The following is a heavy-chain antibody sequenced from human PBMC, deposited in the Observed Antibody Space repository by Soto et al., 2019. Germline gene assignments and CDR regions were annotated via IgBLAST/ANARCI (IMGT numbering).Heavy chain of an antibody. CDR1: GFSFSGYA. V-gene: IGHV3-23*01. D-gene: IGHD1-26*01. Sequence: EVQLLEFGGGVGKPGGSLRLSCAATGFSFSGYAMSWVRQAAGKGLEWVSTISGSGASTFYADSVKGRFTISRDNSKNTCYLQINSLRAEDTAVYYCAKNSKGYSGSYFDYWGQGTLVTVSS. CDR3: AKNSKGYSGSYFDY. J-gene: IGHJ4*02. CDR2: ISGSGAST.